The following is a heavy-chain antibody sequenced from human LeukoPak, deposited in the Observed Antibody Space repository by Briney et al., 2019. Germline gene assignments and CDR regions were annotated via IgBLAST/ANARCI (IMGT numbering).Heavy chain of an antibody. CDR3: ARGSSIAAAVPYYYGMDV. CDR2: IYYSGST. J-gene: IGHJ6*02. V-gene: IGHV4-39*07. D-gene: IGHD6-13*01. CDR1: GGSISSSSYY. Sequence: SETLSLTCTVSGGSISSSSYYWGWIRQPPGKGLEWIGSIYYSGSTYYNPSLKSRVTISVDTSKNQFSLKLSSVTAADTAVYYCARGSSIAAAVPYYYGMDVWGQGTTVTVSS.